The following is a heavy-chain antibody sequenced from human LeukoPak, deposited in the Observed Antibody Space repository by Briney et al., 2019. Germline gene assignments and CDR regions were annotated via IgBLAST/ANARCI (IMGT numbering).Heavy chain of an antibody. Sequence: ASVKVSCKASGYTFTGYYMHRVRQAPGQGLEWMGWINPNSGGTNYAQKFQGRVTMTRDTSISTAYMELSRLRSDDTAVYYCARGSIVLMVYAIGGDFDYWGQGTLVTVSS. J-gene: IGHJ4*02. D-gene: IGHD2-8*01. CDR1: GYTFTGYY. CDR2: INPNSGGT. CDR3: ARGSIVLMVYAIGGDFDY. V-gene: IGHV1-2*02.